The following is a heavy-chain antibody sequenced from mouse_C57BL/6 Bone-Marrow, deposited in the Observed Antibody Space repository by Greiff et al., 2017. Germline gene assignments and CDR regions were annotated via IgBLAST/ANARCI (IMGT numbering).Heavy chain of an antibody. J-gene: IGHJ4*01. V-gene: IGHV14-4*01. CDR2: IDPENGDT. Sequence: VQLKESGAELVRPGASVKLSCTASGFNIKDDYMPWVKQRPEQGLEWIGWIDPENGDTEYASKFQGKATITSDTSSNTAYLQLSSLTSEDTAVYDCTTGGSNCSRDYWGQGTSVTVSS. CDR3: TTGGSNCSRDY. CDR1: GFNIKDDY. D-gene: IGHD2-5*01.